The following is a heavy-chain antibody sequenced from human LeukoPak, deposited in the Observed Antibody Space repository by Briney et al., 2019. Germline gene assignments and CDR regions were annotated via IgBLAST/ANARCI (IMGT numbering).Heavy chain of an antibody. J-gene: IGHJ4*02. CDR3: ARGQTMYY. V-gene: IGHV1-18*01. D-gene: IGHD3-10*02. CDR2: ISPHSHTT. CDR1: GYTFNNFF. Sequence: ASVTVSCKASGYTFNNFFISWVRQAPGPGLEWVGWISPHSHTTHYAEKFQGRVTMTTDTSTTTVYMELRSLRSDDTAVYFCARGQTMYYWGQGTPVTVSS.